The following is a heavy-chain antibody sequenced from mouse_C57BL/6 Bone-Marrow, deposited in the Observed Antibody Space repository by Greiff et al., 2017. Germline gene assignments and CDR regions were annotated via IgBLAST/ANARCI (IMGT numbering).Heavy chain of an antibody. CDR2: ISDGGSYT. J-gene: IGHJ4*01. CDR1: GFTFSSYA. Sequence: EVQLVESGGGLVKPGGSLKLSCAASGFTFSSYAMSWVRQTPEKRLEWVATISDGGSYTYYPDNVKGRFTISRDNAKNNLYLQMSHLKSEDTAMYYCARVLAYDGYAMDYWGQGTSVTVSS. D-gene: IGHD2-14*01. CDR3: ARVLAYDGYAMDY. V-gene: IGHV5-4*01.